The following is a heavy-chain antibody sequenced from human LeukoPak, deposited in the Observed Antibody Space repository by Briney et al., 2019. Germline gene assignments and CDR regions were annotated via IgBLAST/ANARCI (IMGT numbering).Heavy chain of an antibody. Sequence: ASVKVSCKASGYTFTGYYMHWVRQAPGQGLEWMGWINPNSGGTNYAQKFQGRVTMTRETSISTAYMELSSLRSENTAVYYGARDVTTRYYYYMDVWGKGTTFTVSS. J-gene: IGHJ6*03. CDR3: ARDVTTRYYYYMDV. CDR2: INPNSGGT. D-gene: IGHD4-11*01. V-gene: IGHV1-2*02. CDR1: GYTFTGYY.